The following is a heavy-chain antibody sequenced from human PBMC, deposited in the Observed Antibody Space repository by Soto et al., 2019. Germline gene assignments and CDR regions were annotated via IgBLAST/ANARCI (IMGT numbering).Heavy chain of an antibody. CDR3: AKSLLFVDHAYMDV. V-gene: IGHV1-69*02. Sequence: QVQLVQSGAELKKPGSSVKVSCEASGGSFISYSFTWVRQAPGQGLEWMGRIIPIQGKANYALKFQDRVTITADRSTMTAYMELRSLRPEDTAVYYCAKSLLFVDHAYMDVWGKGTTVTVSS. J-gene: IGHJ6*03. CDR1: GGSFISYS. CDR2: IIPIQGKA. D-gene: IGHD2-21*01.